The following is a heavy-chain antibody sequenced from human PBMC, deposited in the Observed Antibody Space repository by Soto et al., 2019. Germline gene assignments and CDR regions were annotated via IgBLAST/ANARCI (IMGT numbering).Heavy chain of an antibody. Sequence: QVQLVQSGAEVREPGSSVKVSCKASGGTFRTYSITWVRQAPGQGLEWMGKINPILDIANYAQKFQGRVTITADKSTSIAYMEPNGPRSEDTAVYYCARGPVVVVPEDMFTRQNCLDPWGQGTRVTVSP. CDR2: INPILDIA. CDR3: ARGPVVVVPEDMFTRQNCLDP. CDR1: GGTFRTYS. J-gene: IGHJ5*02. D-gene: IGHD2-2*01. V-gene: IGHV1-69*02.